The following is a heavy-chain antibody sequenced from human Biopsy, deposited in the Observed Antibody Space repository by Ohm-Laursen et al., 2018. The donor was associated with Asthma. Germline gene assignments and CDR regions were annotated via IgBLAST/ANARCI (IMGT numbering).Heavy chain of an antibody. J-gene: IGHJ4*02. CDR1: GSSLTKIS. D-gene: IGHD2-2*01. Sequence: SVKVSCKVSGSSLTKISMHWVRQAPGKGLEWLGGFDAEDGETIYAQGFEGRVTMMEESFTNTAYLELSSLSSEDTALYYCARGPEYVRSSGALDYWGQGTLVTVSS. CDR2: FDAEDGET. V-gene: IGHV1-24*01. CDR3: ARGPEYVRSSGALDY.